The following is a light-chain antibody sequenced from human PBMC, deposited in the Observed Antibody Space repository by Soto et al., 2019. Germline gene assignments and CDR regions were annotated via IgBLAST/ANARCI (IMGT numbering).Light chain of an antibody. CDR1: QSISSW. Sequence: DIQMTQSPSTLSASVGDRVTITCRASQSISSWLAWYQQKAGKAPKLLIYKASSVESGVPSRFSGSGSGTEFTLTISSLQPDDFATDYCQQYNSYSRYTFGQGTKLEIK. CDR2: KAS. J-gene: IGKJ2*01. V-gene: IGKV1-5*03. CDR3: QQYNSYSRYT.